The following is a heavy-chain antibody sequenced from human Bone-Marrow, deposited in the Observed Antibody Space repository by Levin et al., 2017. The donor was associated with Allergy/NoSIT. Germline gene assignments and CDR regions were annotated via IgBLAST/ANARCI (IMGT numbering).Heavy chain of an antibody. CDR3: ARERYCSGGSCYHNWFDP. D-gene: IGHD2-15*01. CDR2: IYYSGST. J-gene: IGHJ5*02. Sequence: SETLSLTCTVSRGSISSYYWSWIRQSPGKGLEWIGYIYYSGSTNYNPSLKSRVTISVDTSKNQFSLKLSSVTAADTAVYYCARERYCSGGSCYHNWFDPWGQGTLVTVSS. CDR1: RGSISSYY. V-gene: IGHV4-59*12.